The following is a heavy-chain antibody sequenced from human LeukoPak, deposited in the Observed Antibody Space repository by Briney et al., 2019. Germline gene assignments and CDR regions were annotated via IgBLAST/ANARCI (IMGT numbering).Heavy chain of an antibody. CDR3: GGDRRSGYYYPYFDY. J-gene: IGHJ4*02. CDR2: INHSGST. CDR1: GGSFSGYY. Sequence: SETLSLTCAVYGGSFSGYYWSWIRQPPGKGLEWIGEINHSGSTNYNPSLKSRVTISVDTSKNQFSLKLSSVTAADTAVYYCGGDRRSGYYYPYFDYWGQGTLVTVSS. V-gene: IGHV4-34*01. D-gene: IGHD3-22*01.